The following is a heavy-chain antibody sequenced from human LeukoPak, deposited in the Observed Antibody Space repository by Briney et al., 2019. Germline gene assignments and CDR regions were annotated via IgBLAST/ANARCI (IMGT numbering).Heavy chain of an antibody. Sequence: GGSLRLSCAASGFTFSSYAMSWVRQAPGKGLEWVSAISGSGGSTYYADSVKGRFTISRDNSKNTLYLQMNSLRAEDTAVYYCAKVGRAGMTTVTHFDYWGQGTLVTVSS. J-gene: IGHJ4*02. D-gene: IGHD4-17*01. CDR1: GFTFSSYA. CDR2: ISGSGGST. V-gene: IGHV3-23*01. CDR3: AKVGRAGMTTVTHFDY.